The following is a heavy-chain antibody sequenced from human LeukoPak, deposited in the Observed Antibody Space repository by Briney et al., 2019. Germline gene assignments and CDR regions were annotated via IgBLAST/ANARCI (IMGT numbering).Heavy chain of an antibody. V-gene: IGHV3-21*01. CDR1: GFTFSSYS. Sequence: GGSLRLSCAASGFTFSSYSMNWVRQAPGKGLEWVSSISSGSYIYYADSVKGRFTISRDNAKISLDLQMNSLRADDTAVYYCARDYYGDYVFDYWGQGALVTVSS. CDR2: ISSGSYI. J-gene: IGHJ4*02. D-gene: IGHD4-17*01. CDR3: ARDYYGDYVFDY.